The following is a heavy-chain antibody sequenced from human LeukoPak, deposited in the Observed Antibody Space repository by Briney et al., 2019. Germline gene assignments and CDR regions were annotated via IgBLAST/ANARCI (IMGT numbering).Heavy chain of an antibody. CDR3: VRELWFGEMVYYGMDV. V-gene: IGHV3-64D*06. Sequence: QSGGSLRPSCSASGFTFSSYAMHWVRQAPGKGLEYISAISSNGGSTYYADSVKGRSTISRDNSKNTLYLQMSSLRAEDTAVYYCVRELWFGEMVYYGMDVWGQGTTVTVSS. J-gene: IGHJ6*02. D-gene: IGHD3-10*01. CDR2: ISSNGGST. CDR1: GFTFSSYA.